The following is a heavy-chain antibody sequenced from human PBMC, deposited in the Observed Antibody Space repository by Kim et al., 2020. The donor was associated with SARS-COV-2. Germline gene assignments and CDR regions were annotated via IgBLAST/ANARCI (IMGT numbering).Heavy chain of an antibody. D-gene: IGHD3-22*01. CDR2: IIPILGIA. Sequence: SVKVSCKASGGTFSSFAISWVRQAPGQGLEWMGRIIPILGIAKYAQKFQGRVTITADKSTSTAYMELSSLRSEDTAVYYCARDHDYDSSGYYYPFDYWGQGTRVTVSS. CDR3: ARDHDYDSSGYYYPFDY. V-gene: IGHV1-69*04. CDR1: GGTFSSFA. J-gene: IGHJ4*02.